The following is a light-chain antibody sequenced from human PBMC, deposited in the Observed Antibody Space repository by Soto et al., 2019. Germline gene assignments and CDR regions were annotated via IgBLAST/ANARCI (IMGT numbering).Light chain of an antibody. CDR3: SSHTTRNTRV. Sequence: QSVLTQPASVSGSPGQSITISCTGTSSDVGAYDFVSWYQQHPDKAPKLMIYEVRGRPSGVSNRFSGSKSFNTATLTISGLQAEDAADYYCSSHTTRNTRVFGTGTKLTVL. CDR1: SSDVGAYDF. V-gene: IGLV2-14*03. CDR2: EVR. J-gene: IGLJ1*01.